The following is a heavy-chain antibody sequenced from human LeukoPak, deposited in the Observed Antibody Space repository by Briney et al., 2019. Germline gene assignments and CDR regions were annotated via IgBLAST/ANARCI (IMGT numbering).Heavy chain of an antibody. CDR3: ARDGDTMVRGVITALDY. CDR1: GYTFTSYG. V-gene: IGHV1-18*01. D-gene: IGHD3-10*01. J-gene: IGHJ4*02. CDR2: ISAYNGNT. Sequence: GASVKVSCKASGYTFTSYGISWVRQAPGQGLEWMGWISAYNGNTNYAQKLQGRVTMTTDTSTSTAYMELRSLRSDDTAVYYCARDGDTMVRGVITALDYWGQGTLVTVSS.